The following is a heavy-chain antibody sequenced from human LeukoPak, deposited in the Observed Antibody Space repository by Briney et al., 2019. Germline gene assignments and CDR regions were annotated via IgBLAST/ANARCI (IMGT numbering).Heavy chain of an antibody. CDR2: IYHSGST. D-gene: IGHD5-12*01. Sequence: AETLSLTCTVSGGSLSTYYWNWIRQPPGKGLEWIGYIYHSGSTKYNPSLKSRITISVDTSKNQFFLEVSSVTAADTAVYYCARGGYSGLDYSIWGQGTLVTVSS. CDR1: GGSLSTYY. J-gene: IGHJ4*02. CDR3: ARGGYSGLDYSI. V-gene: IGHV4-59*01.